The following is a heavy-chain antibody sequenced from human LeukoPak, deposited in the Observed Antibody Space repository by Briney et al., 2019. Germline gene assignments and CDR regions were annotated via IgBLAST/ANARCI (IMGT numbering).Heavy chain of an antibody. J-gene: IGHJ4*02. CDR2: LNSDGSST. D-gene: IGHD6-13*01. V-gene: IGHV3-74*03. Sequence: HGGSLRLSCAASGFSFSKPWMHWVRQVPGKGLVWVSRLNSDGSSTTYADSVKGRFTISRDNAKNTLYLQMNSLRDEDTAVYYCTRDVSRSSSWYGEFDYWGQGTQGTVSS. CDR3: TRDVSRSSSWYGEFDY. CDR1: GFSFSKPW.